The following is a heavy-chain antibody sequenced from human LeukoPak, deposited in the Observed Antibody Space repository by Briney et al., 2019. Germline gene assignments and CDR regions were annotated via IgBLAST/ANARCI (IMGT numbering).Heavy chain of an antibody. D-gene: IGHD3-3*01. CDR1: GGSISSGGYS. Sequence: TLSLTCAVSGGSISSGGYSWSWIRQPPGKGLEWIGYIYHSGSTYYNPSLKSRVTISVDRSKNQFSLKLSSVTAADTAVYYCARCWGGYYDYWGQGTLVTVSS. CDR3: ARCWGGYYDY. J-gene: IGHJ4*02. CDR2: IYHSGST. V-gene: IGHV4-30-2*01.